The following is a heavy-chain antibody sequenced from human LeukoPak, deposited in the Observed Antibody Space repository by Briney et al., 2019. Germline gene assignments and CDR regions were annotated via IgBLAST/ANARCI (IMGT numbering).Heavy chain of an antibody. V-gene: IGHV3-21*01. CDR3: ATHHKYSTPG. J-gene: IGHJ4*02. CDR1: GFTFSSYS. CDR2: ISSSSGYI. D-gene: IGHD6-6*01. Sequence: PGGSLRLSCAASGFTFSSYSMNWVRQAPGKGLEWVSSISSSSGYIYYADSVKGRFTISRDNAKNSLYLQMNSLRAEDTAVYYCATHHKYSTPGWGQGTLVTVSS.